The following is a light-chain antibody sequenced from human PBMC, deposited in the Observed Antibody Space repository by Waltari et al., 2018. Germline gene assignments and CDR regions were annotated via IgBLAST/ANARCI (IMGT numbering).Light chain of an antibody. Sequence: DTQMTQSPPSLSASVGDSVTITCRASPTISSWLAWYQQKPGKAPKLLIYKASTLESGVPSRFSGSGSGTEFTLTISSLQPGDFATYYCQQFNSFPWTFGHGTKVEIK. J-gene: IGKJ1*01. V-gene: IGKV1-5*03. CDR1: PTISSW. CDR3: QQFNSFPWT. CDR2: KAS.